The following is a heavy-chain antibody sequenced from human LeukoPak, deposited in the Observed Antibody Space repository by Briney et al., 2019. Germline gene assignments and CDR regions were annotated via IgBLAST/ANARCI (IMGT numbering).Heavy chain of an antibody. V-gene: IGHV3-66*01. Sequence: GGSLRLSCAASEFSVGSNYMTWVRQAPGKGLEWVSLIYSGGSTYYADSVKGRFTISRDNSKNTLYLQMNSLRAEDTAVYYCARAPGDYYGSGSYYYYYYMDVWGKGTTVTISS. CDR1: EFSVGSNY. CDR3: ARAPGDYYGSGSYYYYYYMDV. CDR2: IYSGGST. D-gene: IGHD3-10*01. J-gene: IGHJ6*03.